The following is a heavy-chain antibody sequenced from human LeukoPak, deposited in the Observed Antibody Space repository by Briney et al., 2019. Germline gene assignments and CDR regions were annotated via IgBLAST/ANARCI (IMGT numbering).Heavy chain of an antibody. J-gene: IGHJ5*02. CDR2: IRYDGSNK. CDR1: GFTFSSYG. Sequence: GGSLRLSCAASGFTFSSYGMHWVRQAPGKGLEWVAFIRYDGSNKYYADSVKGRFTISRDNSKNTLYLQMNSLRAEDTAVYYCAKDSGGYCSSTSCYWSWFDPWGQGTLVTVSS. CDR3: AKDSGGYCSSTSCYWSWFDP. V-gene: IGHV3-30*02. D-gene: IGHD2-2*01.